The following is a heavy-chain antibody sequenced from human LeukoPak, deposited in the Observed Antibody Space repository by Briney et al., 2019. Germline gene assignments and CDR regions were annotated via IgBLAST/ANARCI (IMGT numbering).Heavy chain of an antibody. Sequence: SVKVTCKASGGTFSSYAISWVRQAPGQGLEWMGGIIPIFGTANYAQKFQGRVTITTDESTSTAYMELSSLRSEDTAVYYCASMSSDGSAERGYYYYYMDVWGKGTTVTVSS. D-gene: IGHD3-10*01. J-gene: IGHJ6*03. CDR2: IIPIFGTA. V-gene: IGHV1-69*05. CDR3: ASMSSDGSAERGYYYYYMDV. CDR1: GGTFSSYA.